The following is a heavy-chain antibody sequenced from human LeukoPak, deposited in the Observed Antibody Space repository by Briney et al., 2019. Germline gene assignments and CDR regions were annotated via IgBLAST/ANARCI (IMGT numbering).Heavy chain of an antibody. CDR1: GFTSSDYA. Sequence: GGSLRPSCAASGFTSSDYAIYWVRQAPGKGLEWVAIISYDGTKKSYAKSVKGRSTISRDNSKKTVYLQMSSLRDDDTATFFCARNADYTGAGNLDYWGQGTLVIVSS. V-gene: IGHV3-30*04. D-gene: IGHD2-8*02. CDR2: ISYDGTKK. CDR3: ARNADYTGAGNLDY. J-gene: IGHJ4*02.